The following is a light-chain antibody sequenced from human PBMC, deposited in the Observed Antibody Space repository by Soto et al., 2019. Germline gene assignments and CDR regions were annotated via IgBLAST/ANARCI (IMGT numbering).Light chain of an antibody. V-gene: IGLV2-14*01. J-gene: IGLJ2*01. CDR1: SSDVGGYDY. Sequence: QSVLTQPASVSGSPGQSITISCTGTSSDVGGYDYVSWYQQHPGRAPKVMIYEVTNRPSGVSNRFSGSKSGNTASLTISGLQAEDEADYYCSSLTATTTVLFGGGTKLTVL. CDR3: SSLTATTTVL. CDR2: EVT.